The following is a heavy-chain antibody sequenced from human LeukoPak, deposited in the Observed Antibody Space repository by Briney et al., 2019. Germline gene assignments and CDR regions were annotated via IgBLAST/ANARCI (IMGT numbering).Heavy chain of an antibody. Sequence: ASVKVSCKASGYTFTSYGISWVRQAPGQGLEWMGWISAYNGNTNYAQKLQGRVTMTTDTSTSTAYMELRSLRSDDTAVYYCAIGTDIVVVPAAMPLDYWGQGTLVTVSS. V-gene: IGHV1-18*01. D-gene: IGHD2-2*01. CDR2: ISAYNGNT. J-gene: IGHJ4*02. CDR1: GYTFTSYG. CDR3: AIGTDIVVVPAAMPLDY.